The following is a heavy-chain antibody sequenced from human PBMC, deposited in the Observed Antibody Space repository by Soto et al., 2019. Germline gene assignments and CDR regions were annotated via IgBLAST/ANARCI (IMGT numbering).Heavy chain of an antibody. V-gene: IGHV4-31*03. CDR1: GGSISSGGYY. Sequence: TLSLTCTVSGGSISSGGYYWSWIRQHPGKGLEWIGYIYYSGSTYYNPSLKSRVTISVDTSKNQFSLKLSSVTAADTAVYYCARDLGYSSSSDYYYYGMDVWGQGTTVTAP. CDR2: IYYSGST. D-gene: IGHD6-6*01. J-gene: IGHJ6*02. CDR3: ARDLGYSSSSDYYYYGMDV.